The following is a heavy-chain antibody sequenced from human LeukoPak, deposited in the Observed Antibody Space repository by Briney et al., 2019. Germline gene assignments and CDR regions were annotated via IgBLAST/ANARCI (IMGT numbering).Heavy chain of an antibody. J-gene: IGHJ6*02. V-gene: IGHV4-4*07. D-gene: IGHD6-13*01. CDR1: GGSFSSHY. CDR2: IYTSGST. Sequence: SETLSLTCTVSGGSFSSHYWTWIRQPAGKGLEWIGRIYTSGSTNYNPSLKSRVTMSVDTSNNQFSLNLSSVTAADTAVYYCARQIIAAGKNYYGMDVWGQGTTVTVSS. CDR3: ARQIIAAGKNYYGMDV.